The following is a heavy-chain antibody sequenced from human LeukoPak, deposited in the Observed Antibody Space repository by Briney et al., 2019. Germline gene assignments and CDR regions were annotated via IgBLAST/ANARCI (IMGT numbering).Heavy chain of an antibody. CDR1: GFTFSDYY. V-gene: IGHV3-11*01. CDR2: ISSSGSTR. D-gene: IGHD1-26*01. Sequence: GGSLTLSCAASGFTFSDYYMSWIRQAPGKGLEWVSYISSSGSTRYYADSVKGRFTISRDNAKNSLYLQMNSLRAEDTAVYYCARDRVGSCYFDYWGQGTLVTVSS. CDR3: ARDRVGSCYFDY. J-gene: IGHJ4*02.